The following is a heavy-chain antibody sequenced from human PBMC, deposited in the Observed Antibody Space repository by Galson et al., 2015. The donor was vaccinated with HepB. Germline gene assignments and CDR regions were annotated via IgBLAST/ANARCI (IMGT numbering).Heavy chain of an antibody. V-gene: IGHV1-69*13. CDR3: ARDLLFSSAHPTWYGMDV. CDR2: IIPIFGTA. J-gene: IGHJ6*02. D-gene: IGHD6-25*01. CDR1: GGTFSSYA. Sequence: SVKVSCKASGGTFSSYAISWVRQAPGQGLEWMGGIIPIFGTANYAQKFQGRVTITADESTSTAYMELSSLRSEDTAVYYCARDLLFSSAHPTWYGMDVWGQGTTVTVSS.